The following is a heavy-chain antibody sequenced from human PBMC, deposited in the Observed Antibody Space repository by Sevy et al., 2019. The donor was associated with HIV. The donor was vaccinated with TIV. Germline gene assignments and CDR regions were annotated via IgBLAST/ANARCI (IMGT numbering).Heavy chain of an antibody. CDR2: ISDGGTTT. CDR1: GFTFSSHV. J-gene: IGHJ4*02. Sequence: GGSLRLSCAASGFTFSSHVMNWVRQAPGKGLEWVSVISDGGTTTYYADSVRGRFTISRDDSKNSRYLQMNSLRAEDTAVYYCARRRLGGSHGYFDSWDQGTLVTVSS. CDR3: ARRRLGGSHGYFDS. D-gene: IGHD4-17*01. V-gene: IGHV3-23*01.